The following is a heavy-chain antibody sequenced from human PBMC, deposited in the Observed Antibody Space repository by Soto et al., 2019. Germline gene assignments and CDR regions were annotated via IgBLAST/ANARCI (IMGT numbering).Heavy chain of an antibody. CDR2: IRSSGDSV. CDR1: GFTFSSFD. D-gene: IGHD1-1*01. J-gene: IGHJ5*02. CDR3: ARELDNWKVDNWFDP. Sequence: EVQLVESGGGLVQPGGSLRLSCAASGFTFSSFDMNWVRQAPGKGLEWVSYIRSSGDSVYYADSVKGRFTISRDNAKKLLFLKMNSLRDEDTAVYYCARELDNWKVDNWFDPWGQGTLVTVSA. V-gene: IGHV3-48*02.